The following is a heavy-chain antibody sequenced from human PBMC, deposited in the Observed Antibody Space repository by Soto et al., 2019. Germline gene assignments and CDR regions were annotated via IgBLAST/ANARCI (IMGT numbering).Heavy chain of an antibody. V-gene: IGHV1-69*06. CDR1: GGTFSSYA. Sequence: QVQLVQSGAEVKKPGSSVKVSCKASGGTFSSYAISWVRQAPGQGLEWMGGIIPIFGTANYAQQFQGRVTISADKARSTAYMGMSSLRSEDTVVYYCVRGGWGNPLGGMDVWCQGTTVTVSS. D-gene: IGHD7-27*01. J-gene: IGHJ6*02. CDR2: IIPIFGTA. CDR3: VRGGWGNPLGGMDV.